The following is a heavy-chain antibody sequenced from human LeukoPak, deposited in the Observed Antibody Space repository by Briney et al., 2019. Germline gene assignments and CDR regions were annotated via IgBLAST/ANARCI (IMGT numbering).Heavy chain of an antibody. J-gene: IGHJ4*02. Sequence: PSETLSLTCAVYGGSFSGYYWSWIRQPPGKGLEWIGYIYYSGSTNYNPSLKSRVTISVDTSKNQFSLKLSSVTAADTAVYYCAGNYYDSSGADYLGQGTLVTVSS. CDR2: IYYSGST. D-gene: IGHD3-22*01. CDR3: AGNYYDSSGADY. V-gene: IGHV4-59*01. CDR1: GGSFSGYY.